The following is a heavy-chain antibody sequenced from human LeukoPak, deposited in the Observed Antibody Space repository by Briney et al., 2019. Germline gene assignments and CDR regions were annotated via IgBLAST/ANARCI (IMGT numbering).Heavy chain of an antibody. J-gene: IGHJ6*02. CDR1: GFTFSSYA. D-gene: IGHD2-15*01. CDR2: ISGSGGST. V-gene: IGHV3-23*01. CDR3: AKVVADYPPYYYYGMDV. Sequence: PGASLRLYCAASGFTFSSYAMSWVRQAPGKGLEWVSAISGSGGSTYYADSVKGRFTISRDNSKNTLYLQMNSLRAEDTAVYYCAKVVADYPPYYYYGMDVWGQGTTVTVSS.